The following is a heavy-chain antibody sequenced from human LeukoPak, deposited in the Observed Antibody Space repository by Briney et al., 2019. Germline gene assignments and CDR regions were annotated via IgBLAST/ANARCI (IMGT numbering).Heavy chain of an antibody. CDR1: PYYFNNYG. Sequence: ASVKVSCNASPYYFNNYGFSWVLQAPGQGLEWMGWISTYNGKTKYAQNLQGRVTMTIDTSTYTAYLELKTLRSDDTAVYYCASGRRRIMGIDPSTPYNELDHWGQGNPVSVSS. CDR2: ISTYNGKT. D-gene: IGHD1-26*01. CDR3: ASGRRRIMGIDPSTPYNELDH. J-gene: IGHJ4*02. V-gene: IGHV1-18*01.